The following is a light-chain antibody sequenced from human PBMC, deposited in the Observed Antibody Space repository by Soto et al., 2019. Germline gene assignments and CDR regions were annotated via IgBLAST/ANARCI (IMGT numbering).Light chain of an antibody. CDR1: QTIGTY. V-gene: IGKV1-39*01. J-gene: IGKJ1*01. CDR3: QHYGSSRT. Sequence: IEVTQSPSSRAASLVDRVTITFRASQTIGTYVNWYRQKSGAAPELLIYDASTLQSGVPSRFRGGASGTDFTLTISRLEPEDFAVYYCQHYGSSRTFGQGTKVDIK. CDR2: DAS.